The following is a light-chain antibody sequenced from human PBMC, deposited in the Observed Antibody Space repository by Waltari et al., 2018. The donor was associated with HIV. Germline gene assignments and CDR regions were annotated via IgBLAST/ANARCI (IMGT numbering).Light chain of an antibody. J-gene: IGLJ2*01. V-gene: IGLV1-44*01. CDR2: NNN. CDR3: EAWDDSLNGVV. CDR1: VSNIAINP. Sequence: QSVLPQPPSPPGTPGPRVTISCSGTVSNIAINPVNWYQQFPGTAPKLLIYNNNQRPSGVPKRFSASKSGTSASLAISRLQSEDEADYYCEAWDDSLNGVVFGGGTKLTVL.